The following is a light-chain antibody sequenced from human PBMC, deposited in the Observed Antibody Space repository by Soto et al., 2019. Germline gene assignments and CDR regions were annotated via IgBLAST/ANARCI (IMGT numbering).Light chain of an antibody. J-gene: IGLJ1*01. Sequence: QSVLTQPASVSGSPGQSITISCTGTSSDVGGYNFVSWYQQHPGKVPKLMIFDVNRRPSGVSDRFSGSKSGNTASLTIYGLQAEDEGDYYCCAYTSSSTHVFGSGTKLTVL. CDR2: DVN. V-gene: IGLV2-14*03. CDR1: SSDVGGYNF. CDR3: CAYTSSSTHV.